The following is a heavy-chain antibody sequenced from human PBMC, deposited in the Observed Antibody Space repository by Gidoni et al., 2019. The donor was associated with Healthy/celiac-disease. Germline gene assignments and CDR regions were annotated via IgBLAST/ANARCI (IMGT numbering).Heavy chain of an antibody. V-gene: IGHV3-30-3*01. Sequence: QVQLVESGGGVVQPGRSLRLSCAASGFTFSSYAMHWVRQAPGKGLEWVAVRSYDGSNKYYADSVKGRFTISRDNSKNTLYLQMNSLRAEDTAVYYCAANPGAFDIWGQGTMVTVSS. J-gene: IGHJ3*02. CDR3: AANPGAFDI. CDR1: GFTFSSYA. CDR2: RSYDGSNK. D-gene: IGHD2-15*01.